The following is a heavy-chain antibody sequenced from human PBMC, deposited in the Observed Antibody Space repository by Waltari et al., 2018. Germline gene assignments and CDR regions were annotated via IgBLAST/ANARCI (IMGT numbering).Heavy chain of an antibody. CDR2: IYTSGTT. CDR3: ARENWWSLHLYGMDV. CDR1: GDSMSSYY. D-gene: IGHD3-16*01. V-gene: IGHV4-4*07. J-gene: IGHJ6*02. Sequence: QVQLQESGPGLVKPSETLSLTCHVSGDSMSSYYWSWIRQPAGKGLEWIGRIYTSGTTNYNPSLESRVTMSVDTSKNQFSLKLSSVTAADSAVYYCARENWWSLHLYGMDVWGQGTTVTVSS.